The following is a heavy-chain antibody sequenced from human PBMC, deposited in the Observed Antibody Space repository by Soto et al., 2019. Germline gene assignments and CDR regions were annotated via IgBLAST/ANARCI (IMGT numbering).Heavy chain of an antibody. CDR3: ARLEYSSSDHFDY. CDR1: GGSFSGYY. CDR2: INHSGST. D-gene: IGHD6-6*01. Sequence: SETLSLTCAVYGGSFSGYYWSWIRQPPGKGLEWIGEINHSGSTNYNPSLKSRVTISVDTSKNQFSLKLSSVTAADTAVYYCARLEYSSSDHFDYWGQGTPVTVSS. J-gene: IGHJ4*02. V-gene: IGHV4-34*01.